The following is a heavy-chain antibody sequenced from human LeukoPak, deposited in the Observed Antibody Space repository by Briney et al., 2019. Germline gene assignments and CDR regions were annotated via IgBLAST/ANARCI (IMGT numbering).Heavy chain of an antibody. V-gene: IGHV5-51*01. D-gene: IGHD3-22*01. J-gene: IGHJ4*02. CDR1: GYSLTSYW. CDR2: IYPGDSDT. Sequence: EESLRICCKGSGYSLTSYWIGWVRQMPGKGLELMGIIYPGDSDTRYSPSFQGQVTISADKSISTAYLQWSSLKASDTAMYYCAIHETGPYDSPDYWGQGTLVTVSS. CDR3: AIHETGPYDSPDY.